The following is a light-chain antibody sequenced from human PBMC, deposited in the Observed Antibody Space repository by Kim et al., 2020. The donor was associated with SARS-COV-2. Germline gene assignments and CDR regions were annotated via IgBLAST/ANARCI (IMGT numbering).Light chain of an antibody. V-gene: IGLV3-21*04. CDR2: YDS. J-gene: IGLJ3*02. CDR3: QVWDSSSDHRV. Sequence: SYELTQPPSVSVAPGKTARITCGGNNIGSKSVHWYQQKPGHAPVLVIYYDSDRPSGIPERFSGSNSGNTATLTISRVEAGDEADYYCQVWDSSSDHRVFGGGTQLTVL. CDR1: NIGSKS.